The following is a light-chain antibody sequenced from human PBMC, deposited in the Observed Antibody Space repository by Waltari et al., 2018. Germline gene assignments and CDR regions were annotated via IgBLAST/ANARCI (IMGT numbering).Light chain of an antibody. Sequence: SYELTQPPSVSVSLGQTAGITRSSDTLPHHSVYWPQQKPGQAPVLVIYKDIERPSGIPERVSGSSSGTTVTLTISRVQAEDEADYYCQSVDNSDSYPLVFGGGTKLTVL. CDR3: QSVDNSDSYPLV. J-gene: IGLJ2*01. CDR2: KDI. CDR1: TLPHHS. V-gene: IGLV3-25*03.